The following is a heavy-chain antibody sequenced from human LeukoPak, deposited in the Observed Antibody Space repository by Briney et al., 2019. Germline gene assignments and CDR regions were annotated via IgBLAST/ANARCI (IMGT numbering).Heavy chain of an antibody. J-gene: IGHJ1*01. Sequence: ASVKVSCKPSGYIFTSYGISGVGQAPGQGLEWMGWISAYNGNTNYAQKLQGRITMTTDTSTSSDYMELRSLRSDDTAVYYWARVPRYYYGSSGYYYFQHWGQGTLVTVSS. CDR1: GYIFTSYG. V-gene: IGHV1-18*01. D-gene: IGHD3-22*01. CDR2: ISAYNGNT. CDR3: ARVPRYYYGSSGYYYFQH.